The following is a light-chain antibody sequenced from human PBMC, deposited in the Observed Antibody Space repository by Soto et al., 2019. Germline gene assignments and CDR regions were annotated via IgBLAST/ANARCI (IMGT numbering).Light chain of an antibody. J-gene: IGLJ2*01. CDR1: SSDVGGYNY. CDR2: ASS. V-gene: IGLV2-14*01. Sequence: QSVLTQPASVSGSPGQSITISCTGTSSDVGGYNYVSWYQHHAGKAPRLMIYASSNRPSGVSHRFSGSRSGNTAALTVSGLQAEDEAVYYCSSYAGSLVVFGGGTKLTVL. CDR3: SSYAGSLVV.